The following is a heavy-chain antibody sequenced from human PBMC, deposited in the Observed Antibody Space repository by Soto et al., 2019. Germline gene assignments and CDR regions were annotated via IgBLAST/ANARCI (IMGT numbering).Heavy chain of an antibody. V-gene: IGHV4-61*01. CDR1: GGSLNSSSYY. J-gene: IGHJ4*02. CDR2: IHYFGST. D-gene: IGHD1-26*01. CDR3: ARGGSYVGFDS. Sequence: QVQLQESGPGLVKPSETLSLTCTVSGGSLNSSSYYWSWIRQPPGKGLEWIGYIHYFGSTKYNPSLESRVVISVDTSKNQFSLQVPSVTAADTAKYFCARGGSYVGFDSWGQGARVTVSS.